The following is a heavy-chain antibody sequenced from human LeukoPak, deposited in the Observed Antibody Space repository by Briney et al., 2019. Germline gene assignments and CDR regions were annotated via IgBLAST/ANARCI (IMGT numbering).Heavy chain of an antibody. CDR1: GGTFSIYA. V-gene: IGHV1-69*13. J-gene: IGHJ6*03. Sequence: SVKVSCKASGGTFSIYAISWVRQAPGQGLEWMGGIIPIFGTANYAQKFQGRVTITADESTSTAYMELSSLRSEDTAVYYCASFVAKPPYYYYYMDVWGKGTTVTVSS. D-gene: IGHD2-15*01. CDR2: IIPIFGTA. CDR3: ASFVAKPPYYYYYMDV.